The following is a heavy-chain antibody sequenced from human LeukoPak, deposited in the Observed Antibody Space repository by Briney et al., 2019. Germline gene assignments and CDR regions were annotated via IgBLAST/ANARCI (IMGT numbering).Heavy chain of an antibody. CDR2: ISYIGRT. V-gene: IGHV4-61*01. CDR1: GDSVSSGSYY. CDR3: ARTSSGSYLAY. D-gene: IGHD1-26*01. Sequence: SETLSLTCTVSGDSVSSGSYYWSWIPQPPGKGLEWIGYISYIGRTNYNPSLKSRVTVSADTSTNQFSLKLSSVTAADTAVYYCARTSSGSYLAYWGRGSLVTVSS. J-gene: IGHJ4*02.